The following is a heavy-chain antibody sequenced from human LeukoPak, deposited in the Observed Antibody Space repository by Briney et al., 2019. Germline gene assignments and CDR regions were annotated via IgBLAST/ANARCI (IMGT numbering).Heavy chain of an antibody. CDR2: ISHDGSES. J-gene: IGHJ4*02. CDR3: ARDWGQRGVGATLAN. Sequence: GSLRLSCAASGFTFSSHAMVWVRQAPGKGLEWVSFISHDGSESFHTESVKGRFTISRDNFKNTVDLQVSGLKEEDTAVYYCARDWGQRGVGATLANWGQGTLVIVSS. D-gene: IGHD1-26*01. CDR1: GFTFSSHA. V-gene: IGHV3-30-3*01.